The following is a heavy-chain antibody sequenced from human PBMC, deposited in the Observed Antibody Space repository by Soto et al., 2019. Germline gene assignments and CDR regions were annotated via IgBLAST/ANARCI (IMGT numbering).Heavy chain of an antibody. D-gene: IGHD3-10*01. CDR2: IYYSGST. Sequence: SETLYLNCTISGASISSSSYYSGWIRQPPGKGLEWIGSIYYSGSTYYNPSLKSRVTISVDTSKNQFSLKLSSVTAADTAVYYCAIAGPPHISPPNYWGQGTLVTVSS. J-gene: IGHJ4*02. CDR1: GASISSSSYY. CDR3: AIAGPPHISPPNY. V-gene: IGHV4-39*01.